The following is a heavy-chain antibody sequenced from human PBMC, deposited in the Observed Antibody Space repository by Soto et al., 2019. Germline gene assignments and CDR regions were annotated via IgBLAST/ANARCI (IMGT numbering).Heavy chain of an antibody. J-gene: IGHJ5*02. CDR1: GGSFSGYY. D-gene: IGHD2-2*03. CDR3: ARVRRWITEEMVDL. Sequence: SETLSLTCGVSGGSFSGYYWSWIRQPPGKGLEWIGEVNDSGNSNYNPSLKRRVVISVDTPKNEFSLKMNTVTAADTGVYYCARVRRWITEEMVDLCGQGSLVIV. CDR2: VNDSGNS. V-gene: IGHV4-34*01.